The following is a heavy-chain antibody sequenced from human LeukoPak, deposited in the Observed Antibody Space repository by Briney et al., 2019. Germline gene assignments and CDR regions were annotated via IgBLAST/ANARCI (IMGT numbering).Heavy chain of an antibody. J-gene: IGHJ3*02. Sequence: GESLKISCKGSGYSFTSYWIGWVRQMPGKGLEGMGIIFPGDSDTRYSPSFQGQVTISADKSSSTAYLQWSSLKASDTAMYYCARPYYYDSLHAFDIWGQGTMVTVSS. CDR2: IFPGDSDT. V-gene: IGHV5-51*01. CDR1: GYSFTSYW. CDR3: ARPYYYDSLHAFDI. D-gene: IGHD3-22*01.